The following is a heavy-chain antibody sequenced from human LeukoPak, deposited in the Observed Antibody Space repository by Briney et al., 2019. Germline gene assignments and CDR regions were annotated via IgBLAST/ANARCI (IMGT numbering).Heavy chain of an antibody. D-gene: IGHD6-19*01. Sequence: GSLRLSCSASGFPFSSYAMHWVRQAPGKGLEYVSAISSNGGSTYYADSVKGRFTISRDNSKNTLYLQMSSLRAEDTAVYYCVKDTKQWLVLGYYFDYWGQGTLVTVSS. V-gene: IGHV3-64D*09. CDR2: ISSNGGST. J-gene: IGHJ4*02. CDR3: VKDTKQWLVLGYYFDY. CDR1: GFPFSSYA.